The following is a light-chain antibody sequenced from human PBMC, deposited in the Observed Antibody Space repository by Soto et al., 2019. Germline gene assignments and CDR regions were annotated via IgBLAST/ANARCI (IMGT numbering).Light chain of an antibody. V-gene: IGKV3-20*01. Sequence: ERVMTQSPVTLSVSPGESVTLSCRASQSVGTNLAWYQQKPGLPPRLLIYGASNRATGIPDRFSGSGSGADFTLTISRLEPEDFAVYFCQQYGNSPPGTFGQGTRLEIK. CDR2: GAS. CDR3: QQYGNSPPGT. CDR1: QSVGTN. J-gene: IGKJ5*01.